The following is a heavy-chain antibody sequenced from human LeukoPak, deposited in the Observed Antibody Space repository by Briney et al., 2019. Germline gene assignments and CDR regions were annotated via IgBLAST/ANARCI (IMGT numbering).Heavy chain of an antibody. CDR1: GFTFSSYA. CDR2: ISYDGSNK. Sequence: GGSLRLSCAASGFTFSSYAMHWVRQAPGKGLEWVAVISYDGSNKYYADSVKGRFTISRDNSKNTLYLQMNSLRAEDTAVYYCARGGREDGYLDYWGQGTLVTVSS. D-gene: IGHD5-24*01. CDR3: ARGGREDGYLDY. J-gene: IGHJ4*02. V-gene: IGHV3-30*01.